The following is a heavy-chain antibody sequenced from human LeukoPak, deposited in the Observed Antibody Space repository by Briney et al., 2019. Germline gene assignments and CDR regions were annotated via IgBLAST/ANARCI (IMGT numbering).Heavy chain of an antibody. CDR1: GGSISSYY. Sequence: SETLSLTCTVSGGSISSYYWSWIRQPPGKGLEWIGYIYYSGSTNYNPSLKSRVTISVDTSKNQFSLKLSSVTAADTAVYYCARQLRYSSGPFLSYGMDVWGQGTTVTVSS. CDR3: ARQLRYSSGPFLSYGMDV. V-gene: IGHV4-59*08. D-gene: IGHD6-19*01. CDR2: IYYSGST. J-gene: IGHJ6*02.